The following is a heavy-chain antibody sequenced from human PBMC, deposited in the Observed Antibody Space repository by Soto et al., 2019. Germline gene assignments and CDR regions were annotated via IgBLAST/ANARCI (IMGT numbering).Heavy chain of an antibody. V-gene: IGHV1-69*06. J-gene: IGHJ6*02. D-gene: IGHD3-22*01. Sequence: QVQLVQSGAEVKKPGSSVKVSCKASGGTXXXXAISXXXXXXXXXXXXXXXXXPIFGTANYAQKFQGRVTITADKSTSTAYMELSSLRSEDTAVYYCANCYYDSSGYPGTDYYGMDVWGQGTTVTVSS. CDR3: ANCYYDSSGYPGTDYYGMDV. CDR1: GGTXXXXA. CDR2: XXPIFGTA.